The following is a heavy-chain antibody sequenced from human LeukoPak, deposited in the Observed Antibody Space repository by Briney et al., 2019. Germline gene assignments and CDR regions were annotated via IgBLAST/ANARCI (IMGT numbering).Heavy chain of an antibody. J-gene: IGHJ4*02. Sequence: SETLSLTRTLSGGSISRHYWSWIRQPPGKGLEWNAYIYYGGSTNYNPSLKSRVTISVDTSKNQFYLKLSSVTAADTAVYYCARGGYYDSSGYYLLGYFDYWGQGTLVTVSS. V-gene: IGHV4-59*11. CDR3: ARGGYYDSSGYYLLGYFDY. CDR2: IYYGGST. CDR1: GGSISRHY. D-gene: IGHD3-22*01.